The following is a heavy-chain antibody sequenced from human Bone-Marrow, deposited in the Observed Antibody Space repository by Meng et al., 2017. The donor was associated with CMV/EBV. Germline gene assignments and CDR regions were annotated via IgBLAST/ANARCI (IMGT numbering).Heavy chain of an antibody. J-gene: IGHJ4*02. CDR1: GFTFSSYG. CDR3: VPTYYYDSSGYPSSY. CDR2: IRYDGSNK. D-gene: IGHD3-22*01. V-gene: IGHV3-30*02. Sequence: GGSLRLSCAASGFTFSSYGMHWVRQAPGKGLEWVAFIRYDGSNKYYADSVKGRFTISIDNSKNTLYLQMNSLRAEDTAVYYCVPTYYYDSSGYPSSYWGQGTLVTVSS.